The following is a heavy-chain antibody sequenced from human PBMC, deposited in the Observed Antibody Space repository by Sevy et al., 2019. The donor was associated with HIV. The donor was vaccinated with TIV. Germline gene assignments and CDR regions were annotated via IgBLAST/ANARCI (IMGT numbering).Heavy chain of an antibody. CDR3: ARLPQGLGPSFDS. V-gene: IGHV4-39*01. Sequence: SETLSLTCTVSGASMRSSHYWGWIRQPPGKGLEWFASVYNGGTTYYNPSLKTRVTISVDTSKNQFSLRLDSVTAADTAVYYCARLPQGLGPSFDSWGQGTLVTVSS. CDR2: VYNGGTT. CDR1: GASMRSSHY. D-gene: IGHD6-19*01. J-gene: IGHJ4*02.